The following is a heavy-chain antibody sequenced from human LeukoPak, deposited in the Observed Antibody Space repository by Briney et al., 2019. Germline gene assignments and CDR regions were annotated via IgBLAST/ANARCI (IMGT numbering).Heavy chain of an antibody. D-gene: IGHD4-23*01. CDR1: GFTFSSNS. V-gene: IGHV3-21*01. J-gene: IGHJ4*02. CDR2: ISSSSSYI. Sequence: GGSLRLSCAASGFTFSSNSMNWVRQAQGKGLEWVSSISSSSSYIYYADSVKGRFTISRDNAKNSLYLQMNSLRAEDTAVYYCARDTVGYFDYWGQGTLVTVSS. CDR3: ARDTVGYFDY.